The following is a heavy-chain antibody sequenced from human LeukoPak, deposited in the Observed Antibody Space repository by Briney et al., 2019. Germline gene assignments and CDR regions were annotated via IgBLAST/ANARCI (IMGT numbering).Heavy chain of an antibody. CDR3: AKDSSGYYSNFDH. Sequence: HTGGSLRLSCAASGFIVSSKYMSWARQAPGKGLEWVSVIYSGGSTYYADSVKRRFTISRDTSKDTLYLQMNSLRAEDTAVYYYAKDSSGYYSNFDHWGQGTLVTVSS. CDR2: IYSGGST. D-gene: IGHD3-22*01. V-gene: IGHV3-53*01. J-gene: IGHJ4*02. CDR1: GFIVSSKY.